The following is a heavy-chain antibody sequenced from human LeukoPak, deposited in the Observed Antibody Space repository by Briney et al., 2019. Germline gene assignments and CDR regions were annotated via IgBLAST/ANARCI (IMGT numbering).Heavy chain of an antibody. D-gene: IGHD3-10*02. CDR2: ISYDGSIN. J-gene: IGHJ6*04. CDR3: AELGITMIGGV. V-gene: IGHV3-30*04. Sequence: GGSLRLSCAASGFTFSSYAMHWVRQAPGKGLEWVALISYDGSINDYADSVKGRFTISRDNAKDSLYLQMNSLRAEDTAVYYCAELGITMIGGVWGKGTTVTISS. CDR1: GFTFSSYA.